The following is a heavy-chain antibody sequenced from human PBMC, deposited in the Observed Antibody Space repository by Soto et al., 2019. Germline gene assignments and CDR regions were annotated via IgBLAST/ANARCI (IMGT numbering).Heavy chain of an antibody. J-gene: IGHJ4*02. V-gene: IGHV2-5*02. CDR1: GFSLSTSGVG. D-gene: IGHD3-22*01. CDR2: IYWDDDK. Sequence: ESGPTLVNPTQTLTLTCTFSGFSLSTSGVGVGWIRQPPGKALEWLALIYWDDDKRYSPSLKSRLTITKDTSKNQVVLTMTNMDPVDTATYYCAHKARPDYYDSSGFNFDYWGQGTLVTVSS. CDR3: AHKARPDYYDSSGFNFDY.